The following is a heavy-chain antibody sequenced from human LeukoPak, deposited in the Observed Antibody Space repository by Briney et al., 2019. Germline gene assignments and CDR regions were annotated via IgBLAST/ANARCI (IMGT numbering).Heavy chain of an antibody. CDR1: GGSISSSSYY. D-gene: IGHD1-26*01. V-gene: IGHV4-39*07. CDR2: IYHSGST. J-gene: IGHJ4*02. Sequence: SETLSLTCTVSGGSISSSSYYWGWIRQPPGKGLEWIGSIYHSGSTYYNPSLKSRVTISVDTSKNQFSLKLSSVTAADTAVYYCARDREGSYSRFDYWGQGTLVTVSS. CDR3: ARDREGSYSRFDY.